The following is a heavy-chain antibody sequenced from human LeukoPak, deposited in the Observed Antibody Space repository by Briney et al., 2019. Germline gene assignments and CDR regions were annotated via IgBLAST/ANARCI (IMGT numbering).Heavy chain of an antibody. V-gene: IGHV1-8*01. CDR2: MNPNSGNT. CDR1: GYTFTSYD. CDR3: ARSGGYSYGYGY. D-gene: IGHD5-18*01. J-gene: IGHJ4*02. Sequence: ASVKVSCKASGYTFTSYDINWVRQATGQGLEWMGWMNPNSGNTGYAQKFQGRVTMTRNTSISTAYMELSSLRSEDTAVYYCARSGGYSYGYGYWGQGTLVTVSS.